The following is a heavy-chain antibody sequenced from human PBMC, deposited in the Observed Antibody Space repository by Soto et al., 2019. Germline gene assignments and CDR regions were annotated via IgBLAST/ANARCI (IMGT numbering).Heavy chain of an antibody. CDR1: GFTFSSYA. J-gene: IGHJ4*02. V-gene: IGHV3-30-3*01. CDR2: ISYDGSNK. CDR3: AREPFLWYSSSWYRGFDY. Sequence: GGSLRLSCAASGFTFSSYAMHWVRQAPGKGLEWVAVISYDGSNKYYADSVKGRFTISRDNSKNTLYLQMNSLRAEDTAVYYCAREPFLWYSSSWYRGFDYWGQGTLVTVSS. D-gene: IGHD6-13*01.